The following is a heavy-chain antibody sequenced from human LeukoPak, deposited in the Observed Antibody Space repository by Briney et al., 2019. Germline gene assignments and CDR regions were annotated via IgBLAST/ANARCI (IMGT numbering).Heavy chain of an antibody. CDR1: GGTFSSYA. J-gene: IGHJ6*02. V-gene: IGHV1-69*04. CDR2: IIPILGIA. CDR3: ASRTYVPAAITTASYYYYGMDV. Sequence: ASVKVSCKASGGTFSSYAISWVRQAPGQGLEWMGRIIPILGIANYAQKFQGRVTITADKSTSTAYMEPSSLRSEDTAVYYCASRTYVPAAITTASYYYYGMDVWGQGTTVTVSS. D-gene: IGHD2-2*02.